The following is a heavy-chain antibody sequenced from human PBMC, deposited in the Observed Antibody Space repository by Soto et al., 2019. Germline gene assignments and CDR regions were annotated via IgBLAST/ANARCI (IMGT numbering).Heavy chain of an antibody. Sequence: GGSLRLSCAASGFTFSSYGMHWVRQAPGKGLEWVAVIWYDGSNRYYADSVKGRFTISRDNSKNTLYLQMNSLRAEDTAVYYCAREPPISSSWYWYIDLWGRGSQVTVSS. CDR3: AREPPISSSWYWYIDL. CDR2: IWYDGSNR. J-gene: IGHJ2*01. V-gene: IGHV3-33*01. CDR1: GFTFSSYG. D-gene: IGHD6-13*01.